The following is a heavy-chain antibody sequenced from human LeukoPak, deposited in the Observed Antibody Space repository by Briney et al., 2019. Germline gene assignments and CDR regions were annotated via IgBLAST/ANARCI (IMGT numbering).Heavy chain of an antibody. V-gene: IGHV4-59*01. CDR2: IYYAGST. CDR3: ARFDYHDSSGFPYYYAVDV. Sequence: SETLSLTCTVSGGSISSYFWSWIRQPPGKGLEWIGYIYYAGSTSYNPSLKSRVIISVDRSMNQFSMKLTSVTAADTALYYCARFDYHDSSGFPYYYAVDVWGQGTTVTVSS. D-gene: IGHD3-22*01. J-gene: IGHJ6*02. CDR1: GGSISSYF.